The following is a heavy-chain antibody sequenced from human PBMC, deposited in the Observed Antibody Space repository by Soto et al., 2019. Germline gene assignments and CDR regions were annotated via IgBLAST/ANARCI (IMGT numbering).Heavy chain of an antibody. D-gene: IGHD6-6*01. V-gene: IGHV3-30*18. CDR1: GFTLRSYG. CDR2: ISYDESHK. J-gene: IGHJ4*02. CDR3: AKEMFPRTVLDSSSPWGDY. Sequence: QVQLVESGGGVVQPGKSLRLSCAASGFTLRSYGMHWVRQAPGKGLEWLAVISYDESHKYYADSVKGRFTISRDTSKNALYLQMYSLRAEDTAVYYCAKEMFPRTVLDSSSPWGDYWGQGT.